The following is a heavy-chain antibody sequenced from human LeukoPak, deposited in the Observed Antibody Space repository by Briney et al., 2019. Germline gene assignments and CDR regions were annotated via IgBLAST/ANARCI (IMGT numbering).Heavy chain of an antibody. CDR1: GFTFDDYA. V-gene: IGHV3-7*03. D-gene: IGHD2-21*01. Sequence: GGSLRLSCAASGFTFDDYAMHWVRQAPGKGLEWVANIKQDGSEKYYVDSVKGRFTISRDNAKNSLYLQMNSLRAEDTAVYYCAKDQGVYGILWWPGYWGQGTLVTVSS. CDR3: AKDQGVYGILWWPGY. J-gene: IGHJ4*02. CDR2: IKQDGSEK.